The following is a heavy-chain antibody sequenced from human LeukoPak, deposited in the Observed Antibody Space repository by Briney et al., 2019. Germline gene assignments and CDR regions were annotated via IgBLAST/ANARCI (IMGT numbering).Heavy chain of an antibody. CDR1: GGTFSSYA. V-gene: IGHV1-69*13. CDR3: ARGVVPAAMAVGYDY. D-gene: IGHD2-2*01. CDR2: IIPIFGTA. Sequence: SVTVSCKASGGTFSSYAISWVRQAPGQGLEWMGGIIPIFGTANYAQKFQGRVTITADESTSTAYMELSSLRSEDTAVYYCARGVVPAAMAVGYDYWGQGTLVTVSS. J-gene: IGHJ4*02.